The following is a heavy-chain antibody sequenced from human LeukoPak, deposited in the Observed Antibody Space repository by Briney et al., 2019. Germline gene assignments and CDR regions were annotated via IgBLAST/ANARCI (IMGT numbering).Heavy chain of an antibody. CDR3: ARDRALVSMVRGVMGYFYYYMDV. Sequence: GGSLRLSCAASGFTFSSYSMNWVRQAPGKGLEWVAKMNEYGSEIFYVDSVKGRFTISRDNAKNSLYLEMNSLRAEDTAVYYCARDRALVSMVRGVMGYFYYYMDVWGKGTTVTISS. J-gene: IGHJ6*03. CDR2: MNEYGSEI. V-gene: IGHV3-7*01. D-gene: IGHD3-10*01. CDR1: GFTFSSYS.